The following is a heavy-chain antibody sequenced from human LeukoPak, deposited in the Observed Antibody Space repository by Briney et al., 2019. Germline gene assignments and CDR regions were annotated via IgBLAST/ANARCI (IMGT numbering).Heavy chain of an antibody. CDR1: GGSISSYC. CDR2: ISDIGSI. D-gene: IGHD2-2*01. J-gene: IGHJ4*02. V-gene: IGHV4-59*12. Sequence: SETLSLTCTVSGGSISSYCWSWIRQPPGKGLEWIAYISDIGSINYNPSLKSRVTISLDTSKNQFSLKLSSVTAADTAVYYCASNRWYCSSTSCYAFDYWGQGTLVTVSS. CDR3: ASNRWYCSSTSCYAFDY.